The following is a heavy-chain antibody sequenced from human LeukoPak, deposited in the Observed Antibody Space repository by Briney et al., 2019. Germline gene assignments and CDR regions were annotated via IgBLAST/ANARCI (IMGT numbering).Heavy chain of an antibody. D-gene: IGHD3/OR15-3a*01. V-gene: IGHV4-39*01. Sequence: SETLSLTCTVSGGSISSSSYYWGWIRQPPGKGLEWIGSIYYSGSTYYNPSLKSRVTISVDTSKNQFSLKLSSVTAADTAVYYCARRPLDWGADYWGQGTLVTVSS. CDR2: IYYSGST. CDR1: GGSISSSSYY. CDR3: ARRPLDWGADY. J-gene: IGHJ4*02.